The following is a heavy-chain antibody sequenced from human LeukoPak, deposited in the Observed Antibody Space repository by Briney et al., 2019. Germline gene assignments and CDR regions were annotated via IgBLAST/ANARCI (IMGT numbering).Heavy chain of an antibody. CDR1: GFIFSSYY. CDR3: ARDFSEGFWSGYFDY. J-gene: IGHJ4*02. Sequence: GGSLRLSCTASGFIFSSYYLSWVRQAPGKGLEGVAEIKEDGSEKMYVDSVKGRFTLSRDNANNSVYLQMNSLRAEDTAVYYCARDFSEGFWSGYFDYWGQGTLVTVSS. D-gene: IGHD3-3*01. CDR2: IKEDGSEK. V-gene: IGHV3-7*01.